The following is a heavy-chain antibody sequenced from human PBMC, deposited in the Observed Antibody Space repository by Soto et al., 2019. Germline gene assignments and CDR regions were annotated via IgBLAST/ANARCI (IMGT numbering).Heavy chain of an antibody. V-gene: IGHV4-39*01. Sequence: PSETLSLTCTASGGTISSSSFYWGWLRQPPGKGLEWIGSIYYSGSTYYNPSLKSRVTISVDTSKKQFSLMLSSVTAATTAVYYCASLIYYPIYFVGGDPADAFDIWGQGTMVTVSS. CDR1: GGTISSSSFY. CDR2: IYYSGST. CDR3: ASLIYYPIYFVGGDPADAFDI. J-gene: IGHJ3*02. D-gene: IGHD3-9*01.